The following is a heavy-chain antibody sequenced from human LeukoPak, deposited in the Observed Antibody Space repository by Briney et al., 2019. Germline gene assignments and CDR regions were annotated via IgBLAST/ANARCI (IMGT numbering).Heavy chain of an antibody. CDR3: ARGYDSSGYYHSDFDY. D-gene: IGHD3-22*01. CDR2: IIPIFGIA. J-gene: IGHJ4*02. CDR1: GGTFSSYA. V-gene: IGHV1-69*04. Sequence: ASVKVSCKASGGTFSSYAISWVRQAPGQGLEWMGRIIPIFGIANYAQKFQGRVTITADKSTSTVYMELSSLRSEDTAVYYCARGYDSSGYYHSDFDYWGQGTLVTVSS.